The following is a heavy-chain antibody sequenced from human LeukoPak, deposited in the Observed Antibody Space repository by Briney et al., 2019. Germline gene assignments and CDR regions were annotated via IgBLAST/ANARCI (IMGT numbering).Heavy chain of an antibody. CDR3: ARDRLSRYGSGRWFDP. D-gene: IGHD3-10*01. J-gene: IGHJ5*02. CDR2: INPNIGGT. V-gene: IGHV1-2*02. CDR1: GYTFTGYY. Sequence: ASVKVSCKASGYTFTGYYMHWVRQAPGQGLEWMGWINPNIGGTNYAQKFQGRVTMTRDTSISTAYMELSRLRSDDTAVYYCARDRLSRYGSGRWFDPWGQGTLVTVSS.